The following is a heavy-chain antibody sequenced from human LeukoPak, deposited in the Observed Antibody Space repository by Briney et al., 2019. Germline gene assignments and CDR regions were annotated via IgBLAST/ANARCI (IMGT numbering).Heavy chain of an antibody. CDR3: ARVSADDYYYYYYYMDV. V-gene: IGHV1-18*01. Sequence: GASVKVSCKASGYTFTSYGISWVRQAPGQGLDWMGWISAYNGNTNYAQKLQGRVTMTTDTSTSTAYMELRSLRSDDTAVYYCARVSADDYYYYYYYMDVWGKGTTVTVSS. J-gene: IGHJ6*03. CDR1: GYTFTSYG. CDR2: ISAYNGNT. D-gene: IGHD1-1*01.